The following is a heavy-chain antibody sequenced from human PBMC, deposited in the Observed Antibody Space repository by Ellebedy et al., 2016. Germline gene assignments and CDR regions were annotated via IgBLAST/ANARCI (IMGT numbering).Heavy chain of an antibody. J-gene: IGHJ4*02. Sequence: GESLKISXAASGFTFSSYGMHWVRQAPGKGLEWVAVISYDGSNKYYAESVKGRFTISRDNSKNTLYLQMNSLRAEDTAVYYCAKIPPIQPDYWGQGTLVTVSS. V-gene: IGHV3-30*18. CDR2: ISYDGSNK. CDR1: GFTFSSYG. D-gene: IGHD1-1*01. CDR3: AKIPPIQPDY.